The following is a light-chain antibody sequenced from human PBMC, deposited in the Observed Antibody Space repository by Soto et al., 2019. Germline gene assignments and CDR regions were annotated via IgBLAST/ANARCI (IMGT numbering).Light chain of an antibody. Sequence: EIVLTHSPATLSLSTGERATLSSRASQSVSSYLAWYQQKPGQAPRLLIYDASNRATGIPARFSGSGSGTDFTLTISSLEPEDFAVYYCQQRSNWPPITFGQGRRLEIK. CDR1: QSVSSY. CDR3: QQRSNWPPIT. CDR2: DAS. J-gene: IGKJ5*01. V-gene: IGKV3-11*01.